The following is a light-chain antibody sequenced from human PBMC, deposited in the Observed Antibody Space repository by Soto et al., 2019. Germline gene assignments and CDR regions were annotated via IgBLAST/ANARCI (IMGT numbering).Light chain of an antibody. J-gene: IGLJ1*01. Sequence: QSVLTQPPSASGAPGQRVTISCSGSTSNIGTNYVYWYHQLPGTAPKLLISRNNQRPSGVPDRFSGSKSGTSASLAISGLRSEDEGDYYCAAWDDSLSGHYVFGTGTKVTAL. V-gene: IGLV1-47*01. CDR2: RNN. CDR1: TSNIGTNY. CDR3: AAWDDSLSGHYV.